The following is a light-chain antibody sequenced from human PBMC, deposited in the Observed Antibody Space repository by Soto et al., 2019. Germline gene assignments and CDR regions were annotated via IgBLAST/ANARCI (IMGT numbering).Light chain of an antibody. CDR2: AAS. Sequence: DIQMAQSPSSLSASVGDRVTITCRASQTISSFLNWYQQKPGKVPKLLIYAASTLQSGVPSRFSGSGSGTDFTLTISSLQPEDFATYYCQQTYRMWTFGQGTKVEIK. CDR1: QTISSF. CDR3: QQTYRMWT. J-gene: IGKJ1*01. V-gene: IGKV1-39*01.